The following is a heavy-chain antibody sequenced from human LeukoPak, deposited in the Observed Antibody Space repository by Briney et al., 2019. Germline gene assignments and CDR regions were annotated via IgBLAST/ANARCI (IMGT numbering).Heavy chain of an antibody. CDR1: GYTFTSYG. D-gene: IGHD2-15*01. Sequence: ASVKVSCKASGYTFTSYGISWVRQAPGQGLECMGWISAYNGKTNYAQKLQGRVTMTTDTSTSTAYMELRSLRSDDTAVYYCARVHSSWYYYYYMDVWGKGTTVTISS. CDR3: ARVHSSWYYYYYMDV. J-gene: IGHJ6*03. CDR2: ISAYNGKT. V-gene: IGHV1-18*01.